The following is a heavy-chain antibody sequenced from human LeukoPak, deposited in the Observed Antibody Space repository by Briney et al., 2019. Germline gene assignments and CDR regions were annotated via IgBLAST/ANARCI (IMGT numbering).Heavy chain of an antibody. Sequence: PGGSLRLSCAASGFTFSDYWMSWVRQAPGKGPEWVATIKQDGSEEHYVDSVKGRFTVSRDNARNSLFLQMNSLRVEDTAVYYCTTYKNWVAGNVWGQGTTVSVFS. CDR3: TTYKNWVAGNV. J-gene: IGHJ6*01. V-gene: IGHV3-7*01. CDR1: GFTFSDYW. D-gene: IGHD7-27*01. CDR2: IKQDGSEE.